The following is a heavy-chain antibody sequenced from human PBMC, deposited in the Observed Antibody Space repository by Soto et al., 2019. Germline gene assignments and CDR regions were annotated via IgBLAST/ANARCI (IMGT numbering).Heavy chain of an antibody. Sequence: EVQLVESGGGWVQPGGSLRLSCAASGFTFSSYSMNWVRQAPGKGLEWVSYISSSSSTIYYADSVKGRFTISRDNAKNSLYLQMNSLRDEDTAVYYCAMAEMATSGMDVWGQGTTVTVSS. J-gene: IGHJ6*02. D-gene: IGHD5-12*01. CDR2: ISSSSSTI. CDR3: AMAEMATSGMDV. V-gene: IGHV3-48*02. CDR1: GFTFSSYS.